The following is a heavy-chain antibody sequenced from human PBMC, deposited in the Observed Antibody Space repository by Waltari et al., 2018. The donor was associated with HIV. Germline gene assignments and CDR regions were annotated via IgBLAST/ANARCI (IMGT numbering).Heavy chain of an antibody. CDR3: ARGVGSNRYYYYGMDV. CDR1: GGSFSGHF. CDR2: INHSGST. D-gene: IGHD4-4*01. V-gene: IGHV4-34*01. J-gene: IGHJ6*02. Sequence: QVHLQQWGAGLLKPSETLSLTCAVYGGSFSGHFWSWIRQPPGKGLEWIGEINHSGSTNYNPSLKSQVTMSVDTSKKQFSLKVNSVTAADTVVYYCARGVGSNRYYYYGMDVWGQGTTVTVSS.